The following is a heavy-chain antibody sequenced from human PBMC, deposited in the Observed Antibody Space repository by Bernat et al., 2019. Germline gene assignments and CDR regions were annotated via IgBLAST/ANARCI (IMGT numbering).Heavy chain of an antibody. J-gene: IGHJ4*02. CDR1: GFTFSSYW. CDR3: ARESLRLAAFTLDY. D-gene: IGHD6-6*01. CDR2: IKQDGSER. Sequence: EVQLVESGGGLVQPGGSLRLSCAASGFTFSSYWMSWVRQAPGKGLEWVANIKQDGSERYYVDSVKGRFTISRDNSKNTLYLQMNSLRAEDTAVYYCARESLRLAAFTLDYWGQGTLVTVSS. V-gene: IGHV3-7*01.